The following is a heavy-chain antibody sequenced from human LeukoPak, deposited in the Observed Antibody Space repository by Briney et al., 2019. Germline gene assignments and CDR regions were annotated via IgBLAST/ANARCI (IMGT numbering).Heavy chain of an antibody. CDR2: IYDSGST. CDR1: GGSISSYY. Sequence: SETLSLTCTVSGGSISSYYWSWIRQPPGKGLEWIGYIYDSGSTNYNPSLKSRVTISVDTSKNQFSLKLSSVTAADTAVYYCARLESGCSSTSCYNWFDPWGQGTLVTVSS. J-gene: IGHJ5*02. V-gene: IGHV4-59*08. D-gene: IGHD2-2*01. CDR3: ARLESGCSSTSCYNWFDP.